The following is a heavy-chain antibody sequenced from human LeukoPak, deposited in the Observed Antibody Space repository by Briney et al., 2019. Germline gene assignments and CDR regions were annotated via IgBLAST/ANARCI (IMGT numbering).Heavy chain of an antibody. CDR2: FDPEDGET. J-gene: IGHJ5*02. Sequence: ASVKVSCKASGYTFTSYYMHWVRQAPGKGLEWMGGFDPEDGETIYAQKFQGRVTMTEDTSTDTAYMELSSLRSEDAAVYYCATYHSSSWYGPSGWFDPWGQGTLVTVSS. V-gene: IGHV1-24*01. D-gene: IGHD6-13*01. CDR3: ATYHSSSWYGPSGWFDP. CDR1: GYTFTSYY.